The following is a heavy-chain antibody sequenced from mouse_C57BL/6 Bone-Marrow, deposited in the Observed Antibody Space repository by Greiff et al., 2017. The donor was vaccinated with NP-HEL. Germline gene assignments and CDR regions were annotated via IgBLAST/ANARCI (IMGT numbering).Heavy chain of an antibody. Sequence: LQESGAELARPGASVKLSCKASGYTFTSYGISWVKQRTGQGLEWIGEIYPRSGNTYYNEKFKGKATLTADKSSSTAYMELRSLTSEDSAVYFCARSSLFGYYAMDYWGQGTSVTVSS. CDR1: GYTFTSYG. CDR2: IYPRSGNT. J-gene: IGHJ4*01. CDR3: ARSSLFGYYAMDY. D-gene: IGHD1-1*01. V-gene: IGHV1-81*01.